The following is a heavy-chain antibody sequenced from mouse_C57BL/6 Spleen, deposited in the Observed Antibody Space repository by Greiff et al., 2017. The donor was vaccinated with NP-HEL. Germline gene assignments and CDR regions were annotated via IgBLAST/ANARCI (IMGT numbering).Heavy chain of an antibody. CDR1: GYTFTSYW. D-gene: IGHD2-1*01. CDR2: IHPNSGST. Sequence: QVQLQQPGAELVKPGASVKLSCKASGYTFTSYWMHWVKQRPGQGLEWIGMIHPNSGSTNYNEKFKSKATLTVDKSSSTAYMQLSRLTSEDSAVYYWARGNYEYYFDYWGQGATLTVSS. J-gene: IGHJ2*01. V-gene: IGHV1-64*01. CDR3: ARGNYEYYFDY.